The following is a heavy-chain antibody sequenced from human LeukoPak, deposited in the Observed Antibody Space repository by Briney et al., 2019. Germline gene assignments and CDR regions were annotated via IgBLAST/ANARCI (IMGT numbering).Heavy chain of an antibody. CDR3: ARSGIWGSSFDY. D-gene: IGHD3-10*01. Sequence: SETLSLTCTVSGGSISSSSYYWGWIRQPPGKGLEWIGSIYYSGSTYYNPSLKSRVTISVDTSKNQFSLKLSSVTAADTAVYYCARSGIWGSSFDYWGQGTLVTVSS. CDR1: GGSISSSSYY. V-gene: IGHV4-39*01. J-gene: IGHJ4*02. CDR2: IYYSGST.